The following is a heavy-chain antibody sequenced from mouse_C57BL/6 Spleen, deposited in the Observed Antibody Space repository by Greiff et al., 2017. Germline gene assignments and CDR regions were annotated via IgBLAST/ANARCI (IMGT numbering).Heavy chain of an antibody. CDR2: INYDGSST. CDR1: GFTFSDYY. CDR3: ARDVAPRYFDV. J-gene: IGHJ1*03. Sequence: EVQLVESEGGLVQPGRSMKLSCTASGFTFSDYYMAWVRQVPEKGLEWVANINYDGSSTYYLDSLKSRFIISRDNAKNILYLQMSSLKSEDTATYYCARDVAPRYFDVWGTGTTVTVSS. V-gene: IGHV5-16*01.